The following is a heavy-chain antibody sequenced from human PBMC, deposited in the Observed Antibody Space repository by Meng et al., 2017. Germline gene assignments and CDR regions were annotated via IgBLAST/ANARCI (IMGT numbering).Heavy chain of an antibody. J-gene: IGHJ4*02. CDR1: GGTFNSYA. Sequence: QVQLVQSGAEVKKPGSSVKVSWKASGGTFNSYAISWVRQAPGQGLEWMGGIIPIFGTANYAQKFQGRVTITADESTSTAYMELSSLRSEDTAVYYCARDDYSNYLPFDYWGQGTLVTVSS. D-gene: IGHD4-11*01. CDR3: ARDDYSNYLPFDY. CDR2: IIPIFGTA. V-gene: IGHV1-69*01.